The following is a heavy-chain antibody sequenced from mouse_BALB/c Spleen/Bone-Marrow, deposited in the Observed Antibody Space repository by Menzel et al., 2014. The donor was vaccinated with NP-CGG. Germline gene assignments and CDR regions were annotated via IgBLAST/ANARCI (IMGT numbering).Heavy chain of an antibody. CDR2: IEPSDSYT. V-gene: IGHV1-69*02. CDR1: GYTFTNYW. Sequence: VQLVESGAEVVKPGASVKVSCKASGYTFTNYWMQWVKQRPGQGLEWIGEIEPSDSYTNYNQDFKGKATLTVDKSSSTAYMQLSSLTSEDSAVYYRARGRTTVVSDYWGQGTSLTVSS. D-gene: IGHD1-1*01. CDR3: ARGRTTVVSDY. J-gene: IGHJ2*02.